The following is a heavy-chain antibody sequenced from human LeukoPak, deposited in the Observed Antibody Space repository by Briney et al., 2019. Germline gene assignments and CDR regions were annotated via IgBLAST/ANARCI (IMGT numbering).Heavy chain of an antibody. J-gene: IGHJ4*02. CDR1: GYIFTAYY. Sequence: GASVKVSCKASGYIFTAYYMHWVRQAPGQGLEWMGWMNPDSGGTNNAQKFQGRVTMTRDTSISTAYMELSGLRSDDTAVYYCARDVALRLGELSLLRFFDYWGQGTLVTVSS. V-gene: IGHV1-2*02. D-gene: IGHD3-16*02. CDR2: MNPDSGGT. CDR3: ARDVALRLGELSLLRFFDY.